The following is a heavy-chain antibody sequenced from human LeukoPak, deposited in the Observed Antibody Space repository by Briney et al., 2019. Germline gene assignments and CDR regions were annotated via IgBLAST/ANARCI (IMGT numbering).Heavy chain of an antibody. CDR2: ISNTGDST. Sequence: GGSLRLSCAASGFTVTTYAMSWVRQAPGKGLEWVSAISNTGDSTYHADAGEGRVTISRDNSKNTLFLQMNSLRAEDTAVYYCAKDNDPRPYSAYDSYDYWGQGTLVTVSS. V-gene: IGHV3-23*01. J-gene: IGHJ4*02. CDR3: AKDNDPRPYSAYDSYDY. D-gene: IGHD5-12*01. CDR1: GFTVTTYA.